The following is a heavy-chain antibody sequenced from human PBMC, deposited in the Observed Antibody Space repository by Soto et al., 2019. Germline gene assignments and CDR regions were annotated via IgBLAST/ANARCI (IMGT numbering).Heavy chain of an antibody. CDR2: LNTYNGNT. J-gene: IGHJ4*02. CDR3: ARTQTPTDSDF. Sequence: QIQLVQSEGEVKKPGASVKVSCKTSGYTFTNYGVSWVRQAPGQGLEWMGWLNTYNGNTKYAQKFQGRVTMTTATSASTAYVELRSLSSDDTAVYCCARTQTPTDSDFWCQGNVVTVSS. CDR1: GYTFTNYG. V-gene: IGHV1-18*04.